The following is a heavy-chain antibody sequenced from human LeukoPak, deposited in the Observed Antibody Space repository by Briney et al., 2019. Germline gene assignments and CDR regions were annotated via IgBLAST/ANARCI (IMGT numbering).Heavy chain of an antibody. V-gene: IGHV3-48*04. D-gene: IGHD3-16*01. J-gene: IGHJ4*02. Sequence: GGSLRLSCAASGLPFSTYAMSWVRQAPGKGLEWISYISSSGSTIYYADSVKGRFTISRDNAKNSLYLQMNSLRAEDTAVYYCARDVDGGIDYWGQGTLVTVSS. CDR1: GLPFSTYA. CDR3: ARDVDGGIDY. CDR2: ISSSGSTI.